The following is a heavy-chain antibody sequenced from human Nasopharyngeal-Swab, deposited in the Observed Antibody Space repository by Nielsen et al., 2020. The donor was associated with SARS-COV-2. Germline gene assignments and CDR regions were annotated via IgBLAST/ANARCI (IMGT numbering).Heavy chain of an antibody. D-gene: IGHD3-10*01. CDR1: GYSFTSYW. CDR3: AASRGPGSYYYGSGDQSMDV. V-gene: IGHV5-10-1*01. J-gene: IGHJ6*02. CDR2: IDPSDSYT. Sequence: GESLKISCKGSGYSFTSYWISWVRQMPGKGLEWMGRIDPSDSYTNYSPSFQGHVTISADKSISTAYLQWSSLKASDTAMNYCAASRGPGSYYYGSGDQSMDVWGQGTTVTVSS.